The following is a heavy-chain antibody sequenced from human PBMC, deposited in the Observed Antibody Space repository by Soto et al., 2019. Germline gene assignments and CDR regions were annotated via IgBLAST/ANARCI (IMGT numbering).Heavy chain of an antibody. CDR2: INPSSGGT. CDR1: GYTFTGYY. V-gene: IGHV1-2*04. CDR3: ARGARYSSSPLPYNWFDP. J-gene: IGHJ5*02. D-gene: IGHD6-6*01. Sequence: ASVKVSCKASGYTFTGYYMHWVRQAPGQGLEWMGWINPSSGGTNYAQKFQGWVTMTRDTSISTAYMELSRLRSDDTAVYYCARGARYSSSPLPYNWFDPWGQGTLVTVSS.